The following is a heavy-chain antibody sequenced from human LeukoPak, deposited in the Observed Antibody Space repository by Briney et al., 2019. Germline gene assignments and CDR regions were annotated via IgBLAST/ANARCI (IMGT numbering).Heavy chain of an antibody. J-gene: IGHJ4*02. Sequence: PSETLSLTCAVSGGSISSSNWWSWVRQPPGKGLGWIGEIYHSGSTNYNPSLKSRVTISVDKSKNQFSLKLSSVTAADTAVYYCAGDSIAVAGKPIFDYWGQGTLVTVSS. CDR2: IYHSGST. CDR3: AGDSIAVAGKPIFDY. D-gene: IGHD6-19*01. V-gene: IGHV4-4*02. CDR1: GGSISSSNW.